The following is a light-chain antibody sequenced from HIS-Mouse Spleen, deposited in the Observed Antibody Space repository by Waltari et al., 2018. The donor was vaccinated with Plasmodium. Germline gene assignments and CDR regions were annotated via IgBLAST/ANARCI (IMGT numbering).Light chain of an antibody. CDR1: SSDVGGYNY. J-gene: IGLJ2*01. Sequence: QSALTQPPSASGAPGQSVTISCTATSSDVGGYNYVSWYQQPPGKAPKLMIYEVSKRPSGVPDRFSGSKSGNTASLTVSGLQAEDEADYYCSSYAGSNNLVFGGGTKLTVL. CDR3: SSYAGSNNLV. CDR2: EVS. V-gene: IGLV2-8*01.